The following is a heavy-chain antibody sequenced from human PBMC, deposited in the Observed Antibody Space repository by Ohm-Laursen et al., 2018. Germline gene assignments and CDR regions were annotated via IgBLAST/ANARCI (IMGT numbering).Heavy chain of an antibody. J-gene: IGHJ3*02. V-gene: IGHV1-46*01. CDR3: ARGTPGIAVAGADAFDI. Sequence: SVKVSCKASGYTFTSYYMHWVRQAPGQGLEWMGIINPSGGSTSYAQKFQGRVTMTRDTSTSTVYMELSSLRSEDTAVYYCARGTPGIAVAGADAFDIWGQGTMVTVSS. CDR2: INPSGGST. D-gene: IGHD6-19*01. CDR1: GYTFTSYY.